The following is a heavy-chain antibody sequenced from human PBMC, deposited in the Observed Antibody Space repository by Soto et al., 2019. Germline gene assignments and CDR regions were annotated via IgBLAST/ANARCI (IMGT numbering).Heavy chain of an antibody. CDR2: ISYDGSNK. CDR1: GFTFSRYA. CDR3: ARDLVQTLKRGKGQTPASGDY. Sequence: PGGSLRLSCAASGFTFSRYAMHWVRQAPGKGLEWVAVISYDGSNKYYADSVKGRFTISRDNSKNTLYLQMNSLRAEDTAVYYCARDLVQTLKRGKGQTPASGDYWGQGTLVTVSS. J-gene: IGHJ4*02. V-gene: IGHV3-30-3*01. D-gene: IGHD7-27*01.